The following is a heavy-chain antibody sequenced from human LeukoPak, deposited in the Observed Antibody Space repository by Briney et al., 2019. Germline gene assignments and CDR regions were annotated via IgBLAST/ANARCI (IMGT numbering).Heavy chain of an antibody. V-gene: IGHV3-66*01. CDR2: LYASGIT. Sequence: PVGSLRLSCAASGFGVSSNYMSWVRQAPGKGLEWVSVLYASGITKYADSVKGRFTISRDTSDNTLNLQMNGLGAEDSAVYYCAAKGNGYTGIYVFAHWGQGTLVTVSA. D-gene: IGHD1-26*01. J-gene: IGHJ4*02. CDR1: GFGVSSNY. CDR3: AAKGNGYTGIYVFAH.